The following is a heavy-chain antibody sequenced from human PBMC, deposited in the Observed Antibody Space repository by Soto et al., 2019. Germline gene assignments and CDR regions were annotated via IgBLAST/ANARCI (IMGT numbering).Heavy chain of an antibody. CDR3: ARDPINDNGDF. CDR1: GGVFSSYT. CDR2: IIPIVDIV. D-gene: IGHD1-1*01. Sequence: QVQLVQSGAEVKKPGSSVKVSCKASGGVFSSYTISWVRQAPGQGLEWMGRIIPIVDIVNYAQKFQDRVTITADKSTGTAYLEVRRLRYEDTATYYCARDPINDNGDFWGQGTLVTVSS. J-gene: IGHJ4*02. V-gene: IGHV1-69*08.